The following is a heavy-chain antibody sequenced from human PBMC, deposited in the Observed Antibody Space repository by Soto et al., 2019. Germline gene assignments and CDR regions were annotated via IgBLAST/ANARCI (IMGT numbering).Heavy chain of an antibody. Sequence: GALRRSCVDSGLTGSSSCMSWVRQSPGKGLQWVSVIYSAGSTYYANSVKGRFTISRDISTNMVYLQMSSLTDEDTAVYYCARGHEPEYSSAIFFDIWGQGALVPVSS. CDR1: GLTGSSSC. J-gene: IGHJ4*02. V-gene: IGHV3-53*01. CDR2: IYSAGST. D-gene: IGHD5-18*01. CDR3: ARGHEPEYSSAIFFDI.